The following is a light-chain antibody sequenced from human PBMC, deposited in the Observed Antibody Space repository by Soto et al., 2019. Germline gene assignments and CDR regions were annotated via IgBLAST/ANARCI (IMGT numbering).Light chain of an antibody. J-gene: IGLJ1*01. CDR2: LEGSGSY. CDR1: SWHSGYI. CDR3: ETCDSNTREV. V-gene: IGLV4-60*03. Sequence: QSVLTQPSSASASPGSSVTITCTLSSWHSGYIIAWRQQLPGKAPRYLMELEGSGSYNKGSGVPDRFSGSSSGAARYLNISNLQAEDADDYYWETCDSNTREVFGTGTKLTVL.